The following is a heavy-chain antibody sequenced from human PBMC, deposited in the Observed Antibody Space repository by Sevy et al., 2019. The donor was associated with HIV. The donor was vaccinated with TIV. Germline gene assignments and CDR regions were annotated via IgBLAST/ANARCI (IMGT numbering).Heavy chain of an antibody. CDR2: INEDGSKQ. J-gene: IGHJ4*02. V-gene: IGHV3-7*03. CDR3: ARAIGISASF. Sequence: GGSLRLSCAASGFIFNDYWMHWVRQAPGKGLEWVANINEDGSKQYYVDSVKGRFTISKDNAKSSVFLEMNSLRVDDAAIYYCARAIGISASFWGQGTLPTVSP. D-gene: IGHD2-15*01. CDR1: GFIFNDYW.